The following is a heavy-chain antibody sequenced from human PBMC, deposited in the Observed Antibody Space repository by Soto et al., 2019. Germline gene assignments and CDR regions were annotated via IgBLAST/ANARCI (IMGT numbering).Heavy chain of an antibody. D-gene: IGHD2-2*01. J-gene: IGHJ4*02. CDR2: ISYDGSNK. Sequence: GGSLGLSCAASGFTFSSYGMHWVRQAPGKGLEWVAVISYDGSNKYYADSVKGRFTISRDNSKNTPYLQMNSLRAEDTAVYYCAKDGDCISTSCYEYYFDYWGRGT. V-gene: IGHV3-30*18. CDR1: GFTFSSYG. CDR3: AKDGDCISTSCYEYYFDY.